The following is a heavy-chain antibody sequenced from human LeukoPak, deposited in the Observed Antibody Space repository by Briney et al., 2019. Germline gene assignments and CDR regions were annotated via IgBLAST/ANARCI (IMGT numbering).Heavy chain of an antibody. V-gene: IGHV3-23*01. J-gene: IGHJ6*02. CDR3: AKYVSARGPPYALAV. CDR1: GFTFSSCE. D-gene: IGHD2/OR15-2a*01. Sequence: GGSLRLSCAASGFTFSSCEMNWVRQAPGKGLEWVSGISASGGNTWYADSVKGRFTISRDNSKNTLYLQMNSLRAEDTAVYYCAKYVSARGPPYALAVWGQGTTVTVSS. CDR2: ISASGGNT.